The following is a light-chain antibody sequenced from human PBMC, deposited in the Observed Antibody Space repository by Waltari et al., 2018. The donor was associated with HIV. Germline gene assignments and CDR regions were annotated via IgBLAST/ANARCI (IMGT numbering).Light chain of an antibody. CDR3: SSYTSSSTRV. CDR2: DVN. V-gene: IGLV2-14*03. J-gene: IGLJ3*02. CDR1: SSDVGGIYY. Sequence: QSALTQPASVSGSPGQSTTISCPGTSSDVGGIYYVSWYQRQPGKAPKLMIYDVNNRPSGVSNRFSGSKSGNTASLTISGLQAEDDADYYCSSYTSSSTRVFGGGTKVTVL.